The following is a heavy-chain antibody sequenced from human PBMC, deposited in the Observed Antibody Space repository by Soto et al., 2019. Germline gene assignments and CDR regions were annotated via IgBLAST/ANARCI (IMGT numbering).Heavy chain of an antibody. CDR1: GFTFTNYA. CDR3: AREGEYCSGGSCTYFAY. CDR2: VSYDGAHK. Sequence: QVQLVESGGGVVQPGRSLRLSCAASGFTFTNYAMYWVRQAPGKGLVWMGYVSYDGAHKVYADSVKGRFTISRDNSKNTLFLQMNSLRAEDTAVYYCAREGEYCSGGSCTYFAYWGQGTLVTVSS. V-gene: IGHV3-30-3*01. D-gene: IGHD2-15*01. J-gene: IGHJ4*02.